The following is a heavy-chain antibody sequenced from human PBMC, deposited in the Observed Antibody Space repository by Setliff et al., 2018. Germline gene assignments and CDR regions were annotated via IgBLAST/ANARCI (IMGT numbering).Heavy chain of an antibody. Sequence: KTLETLSLTCTVSDDSFTSSRYYWGWIRQAPGSGLEWIGSISYSGTPYYNASVESRVTISIDTSRNQFSLELRSVTVADTATYYCVRPGGTTVVARHFDYWGSGILVTVSS. V-gene: IGHV4-39*01. D-gene: IGHD2-15*01. CDR3: VRPGGTTVVARHFDY. J-gene: IGHJ4*01. CDR2: ISYSGTP. CDR1: DDSFTSSRYY.